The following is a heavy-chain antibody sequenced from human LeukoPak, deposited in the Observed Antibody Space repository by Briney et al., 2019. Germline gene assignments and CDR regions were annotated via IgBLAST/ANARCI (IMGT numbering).Heavy chain of an antibody. CDR3: ARARFGISWFDP. D-gene: IGHD3-10*02. CDR2: ISAYNGNT. CDR1: GYTFTSYG. V-gene: IGHV1-18*01. Sequence: ASVKVSCKASGYTFTSYGISWVRQAPGQGLEWMGWISAYNGNTNYAQKLQGRVTMTTDTSTGTAYMELRSLRSDDTAVYYCARARFGISWFDPWGQGTLVTVSS. J-gene: IGHJ5*02.